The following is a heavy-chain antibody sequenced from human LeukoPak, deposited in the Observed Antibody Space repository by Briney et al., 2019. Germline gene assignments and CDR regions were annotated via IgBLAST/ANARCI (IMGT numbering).Heavy chain of an antibody. Sequence: GGSLRLSCAASGFTFSSYWMSWVRQAPGKGLEWVAVISYDGSNKYYADSVKGRFTISRDNSKNTLNLQMNSLRTEDTAMYYCTREEWGSIDYWGQGTLVTVSS. CDR2: ISYDGSNK. V-gene: IGHV3-30*03. D-gene: IGHD3-16*01. CDR1: GFTFSSYW. J-gene: IGHJ4*02. CDR3: TREEWGSIDY.